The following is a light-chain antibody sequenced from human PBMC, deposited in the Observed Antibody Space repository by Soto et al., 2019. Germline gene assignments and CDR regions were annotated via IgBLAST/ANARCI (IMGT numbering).Light chain of an antibody. V-gene: IGLV1-40*01. CDR3: QSYDSSLSVV. J-gene: IGLJ1*01. CDR2: GNS. Sequence: QSVLTQPPSVSGAPGQRVTISCTGSSSNIGAGYDVHWYQQRPGTAPKLLIYGNSNRPSGVPDRFSGSKSGTSASLAITGLQAEDEADYYCQSYDSSLSVVFGTGTKLTVL. CDR1: SSNIGAGYD.